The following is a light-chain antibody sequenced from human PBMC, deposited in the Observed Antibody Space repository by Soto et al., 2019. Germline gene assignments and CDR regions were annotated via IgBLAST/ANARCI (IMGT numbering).Light chain of an antibody. V-gene: IGLV2-14*01. Sequence: ALTQPASVSGSPGQSITISCTGTSTDVGGYNYVSWYQQHPGKAPKLMISDVSNRPSGVSIRFSGSKSGNTASLTISGLQAEDEADYYCNSYSSSTTLYLFGTGTKVTVL. CDR3: NSYSSSTTLYL. CDR1: STDVGGYNY. J-gene: IGLJ1*01. CDR2: DVS.